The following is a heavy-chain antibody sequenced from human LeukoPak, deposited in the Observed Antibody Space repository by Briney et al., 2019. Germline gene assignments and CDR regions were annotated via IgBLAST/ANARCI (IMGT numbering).Heavy chain of an antibody. CDR2: ISGSRDFI. Sequence: GGSLRLSCTASGFTFNFYAMHWVRQVPGEGPEWISSISGSRDFIFYADSVKGRFTISRDNAKNSLYLDMNSLRVEDTAVYFCARALVGAAFDTWGQGALVTISS. V-gene: IGHV3-21*06. CDR3: ARALVGAAFDT. CDR1: GFTFNFYA. J-gene: IGHJ4*02. D-gene: IGHD1-26*01.